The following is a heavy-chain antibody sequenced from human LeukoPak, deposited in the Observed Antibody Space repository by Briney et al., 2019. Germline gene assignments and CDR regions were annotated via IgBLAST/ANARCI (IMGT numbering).Heavy chain of an antibody. CDR3: VRVGGVDY. D-gene: IGHD3-16*01. CDR1: GFTFSSYW. J-gene: IGHJ4*02. V-gene: IGHV3-7*01. Sequence: GGSLRLSCAASGFTFSSYWMSWIRQAPGKGLEWVANIKQDGSEKYYVGSVKGRFTISRDNAKNSLYLLMNSLRAEDTAVYYCVRVGGVDYWGQGTLVTVSS. CDR2: IKQDGSEK.